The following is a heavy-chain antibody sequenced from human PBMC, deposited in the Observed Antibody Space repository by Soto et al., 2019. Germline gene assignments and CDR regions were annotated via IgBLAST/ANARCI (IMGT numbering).Heavy chain of an antibody. V-gene: IGHV4-61*01. CDR3: ARGGEWLPSIYYYCGMDV. CDR1: GGSVSSGSYY. Sequence: QVQLQESGPGLVKPSETLSLTCTVSGGSVSSGSYYWSWIRQPPGKGLEWIGYIYYSGSNNYNPSLKSRVTISVGTYQNLCPLKVSPVAAAGTAVYFCARGGEWLPSIYYYCGMDVWGQGTTVTVSS. J-gene: IGHJ6*02. CDR2: IYYSGSN. D-gene: IGHD3-3*01.